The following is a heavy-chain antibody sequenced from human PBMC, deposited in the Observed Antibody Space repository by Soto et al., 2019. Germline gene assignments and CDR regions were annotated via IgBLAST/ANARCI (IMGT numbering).Heavy chain of an antibody. Sequence: SETLSLTCTVSGGSISSYYWSWIRQPPGKGLEWIGYIYYSGSTNYNPSLKSRVTISVDTSKNQFSLKLSSVTAADTAVYYCARGASSGWYYFDYWGQGTLVTVSS. CDR1: GGSISSYY. CDR3: ARGASSGWYYFDY. J-gene: IGHJ4*02. V-gene: IGHV4-59*01. CDR2: IYYSGST. D-gene: IGHD6-19*01.